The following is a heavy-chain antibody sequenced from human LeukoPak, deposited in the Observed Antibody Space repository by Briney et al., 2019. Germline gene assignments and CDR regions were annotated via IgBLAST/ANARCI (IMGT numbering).Heavy chain of an antibody. Sequence: GGSLRLSCAASGFTVSSNYMSWVRQAPGKGLEWVSVIYSGGSTYYADSVKGRFTISRDNSKNTLYLQMSSLRAEDTAVYYCARGNDYGDYGGSYWGQGTLVTVSS. D-gene: IGHD4-17*01. CDR3: ARGNDYGDYGGSY. CDR1: GFTVSSNY. V-gene: IGHV3-66*02. CDR2: IYSGGST. J-gene: IGHJ4*02.